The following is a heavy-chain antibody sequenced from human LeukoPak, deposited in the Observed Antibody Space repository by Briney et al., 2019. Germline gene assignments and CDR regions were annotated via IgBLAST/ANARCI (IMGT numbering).Heavy chain of an antibody. D-gene: IGHD2-15*01. CDR3: ARAPYCIGGSCRFDY. Sequence: SGGSLRLSCAVSGFTSSSYWMSWVRQAPGKGREWVANIKQDGSEKYYVDSVKGRFTISRDNAKNSLYLQMNSLRAEDPAVYYCARAPYCIGGSCRFDYWGQGPLVTVSS. V-gene: IGHV3-7*03. CDR1: GFTSSSYW. CDR2: IKQDGSEK. J-gene: IGHJ4*02.